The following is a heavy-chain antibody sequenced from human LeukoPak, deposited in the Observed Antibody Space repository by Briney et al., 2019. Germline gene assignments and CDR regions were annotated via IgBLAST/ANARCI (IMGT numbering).Heavy chain of an antibody. Sequence: GSSVKVSCKASGGTFSSYAISWVRQAPGQGLEWMGGIIPIFGTANYAQKFQGRVTITTDESTSTAYMELSSLRSEDTAVYYCASNLGIGSNWFDPWGQGTLVTVSS. D-gene: IGHD7-27*01. CDR1: GGTFSSYA. J-gene: IGHJ5*02. CDR2: IIPIFGTA. V-gene: IGHV1-69*05. CDR3: ASNLGIGSNWFDP.